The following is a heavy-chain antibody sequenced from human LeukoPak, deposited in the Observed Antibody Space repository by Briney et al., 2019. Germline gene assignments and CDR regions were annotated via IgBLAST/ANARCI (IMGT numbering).Heavy chain of an antibody. J-gene: IGHJ5*02. D-gene: IGHD2-2*01. Sequence: SETLSLTCAVYGGSFSGYYWSWIRQPPGKGLEWIGEINHSGSTNYNPSLKSRVTISVDTSKNQFSLKLSSVTAADTAVYYCAREQEYCSSTSCYNWFGPWGQGTLVTVSS. CDR2: INHSGST. CDR3: AREQEYCSSTSCYNWFGP. V-gene: IGHV4-34*01. CDR1: GGSFSGYY.